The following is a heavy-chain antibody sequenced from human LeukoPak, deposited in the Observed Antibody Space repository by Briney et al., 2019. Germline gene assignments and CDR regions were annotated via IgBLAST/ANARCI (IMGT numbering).Heavy chain of an antibody. J-gene: IGHJ6*03. CDR2: IYPSRNT. CDR3: AREDSGSYHNYYYFYMDV. V-gene: IGHV4-4*07. CDR1: GGSFSNNF. D-gene: IGHD3-10*01. Sequence: SSETLSLTCSVSGGSFSNNFWSWVRQPAGKGLEWIGRIYPSRNTNYNPSLKSRVTLSVDTSKTQFSLNLSSVTAADTAVYYCAREDSGSYHNYYYFYMDVWGKGTTVTISS.